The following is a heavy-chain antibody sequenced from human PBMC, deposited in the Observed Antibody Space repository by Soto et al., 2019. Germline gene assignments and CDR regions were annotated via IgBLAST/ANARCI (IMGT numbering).Heavy chain of an antibody. D-gene: IGHD6-6*01. V-gene: IGHV3-33*08. CDR2: IWYDGSNN. Sequence: QVQLVESGGGVVQPGRSLRLSCAASGFTFSSYGMHWVRQAPGKGLECVAVIWYDGSNNYYADSVKGRFTISIDNSTNKVYIQMDSVKPEDTGVHYCERDRRRIAYRHGGGGMDVWGQGTTASLS. J-gene: IGHJ6*02. CDR1: GFTFSSYG. CDR3: ERDRRRIAYRHGGGGMDV.